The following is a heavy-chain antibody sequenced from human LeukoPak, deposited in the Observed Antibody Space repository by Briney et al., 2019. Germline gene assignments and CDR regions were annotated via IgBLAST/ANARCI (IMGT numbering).Heavy chain of an antibody. CDR1: GFTFSSYG. CDR2: IWYDGSNK. V-gene: IGHV3-33*01. Sequence: PGGSLRLSCAASGFTFSSYGMHWVRQAPGKGLEWVAVIWYDGSNKYYADSVKGRFTISRDNSKNTLYLQMNSLRAEDTAVYYCARGVTGYSSNRFDPWGQGTLVTVSS. J-gene: IGHJ5*02. D-gene: IGHD3-9*01. CDR3: ARGVTGYSSNRFDP.